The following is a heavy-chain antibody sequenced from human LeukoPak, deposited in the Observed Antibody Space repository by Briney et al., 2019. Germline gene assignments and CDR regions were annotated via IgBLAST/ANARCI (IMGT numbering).Heavy chain of an antibody. V-gene: IGHV4-39*07. CDR3: ARAGSGWPPYYFDY. D-gene: IGHD6-19*01. CDR2: IYYSGST. CDR1: GGSISNSNYY. J-gene: IGHJ4*02. Sequence: SETLSLTCTVSGGSISNSNYYWGWIRQPPGKGLEWIGNIYYSGSTYYNPSLNSRVTISVDTSKNQFSLRLSSVTAADTAVYYCARAGSGWPPYYFDYWGQGTLVTVSS.